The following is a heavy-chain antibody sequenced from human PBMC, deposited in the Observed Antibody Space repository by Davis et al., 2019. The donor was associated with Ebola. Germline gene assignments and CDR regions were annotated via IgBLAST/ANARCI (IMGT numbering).Heavy chain of an antibody. V-gene: IGHV3-48*01. CDR2: ISSSSSTI. J-gene: IGHJ3*02. CDR3: ARGFVVDAFDI. Sequence: GESLKISCAASGFTFSSYSMNWVRQAPGKGLEWVSYISSSSSTIYYADSVKGRFTISRDNSKNTLYLQMNSLRAEDTAVYYCARGFVVDAFDIWGQGTMVTVSS. CDR1: GFTFSSYS. D-gene: IGHD2-21*01.